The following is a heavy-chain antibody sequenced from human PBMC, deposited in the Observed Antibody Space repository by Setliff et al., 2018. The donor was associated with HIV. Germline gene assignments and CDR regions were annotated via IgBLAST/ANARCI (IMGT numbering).Heavy chain of an antibody. CDR2: ISGSGGST. CDR1: GFTFSSYA. V-gene: IGHV3-23*01. D-gene: IGHD6-19*01. Sequence: PGGSLRLSCAATGFTFSSYAMSWVRQAPGKGLEWVSAISGSGGSTYYADSVKGRFTISRDNSKNTLYLQMNSLRAEDTAVYYCAKDEGSSGWPLDYWGQGTLVTVSS. J-gene: IGHJ4*02. CDR3: AKDEGSSGWPLDY.